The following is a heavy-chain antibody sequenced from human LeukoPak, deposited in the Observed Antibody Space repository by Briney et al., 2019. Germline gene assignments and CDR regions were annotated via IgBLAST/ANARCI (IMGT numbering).Heavy chain of an antibody. V-gene: IGHV4-34*01. CDR3: ARHPGRRVKDGGARTTGDY. Sequence: PSETLSLTCAVYGGSLSGYYWSWIRQPPGKGLEWIEEINHSGSTKYDPSLKSRVTISVDTSKNQFSLKLRSVTAADTAVYYCARHPGRRVKDGGARTTGDYWGQGTLVTVSS. D-gene: IGHD1-26*01. CDR2: INHSGST. CDR1: GGSLSGYY. J-gene: IGHJ4*02.